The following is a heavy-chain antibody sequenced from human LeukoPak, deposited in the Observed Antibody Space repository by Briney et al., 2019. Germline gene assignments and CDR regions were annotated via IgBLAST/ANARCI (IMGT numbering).Heavy chain of an antibody. CDR1: GYTFTGYY. J-gene: IGHJ4*02. CDR3: ARDLGSVGANDY. V-gene: IGHV1-2*06. D-gene: IGHD1-26*01. Sequence: ASVTVSCTASGYTFTGYYMHWVRQAPGQGLEWMGRINPNSGGTNYAQKFQGRVTMTRDTSISTAYMELSRLRSDDTAVYYCARDLGSVGANDYWGQGTLVTVSS. CDR2: INPNSGGT.